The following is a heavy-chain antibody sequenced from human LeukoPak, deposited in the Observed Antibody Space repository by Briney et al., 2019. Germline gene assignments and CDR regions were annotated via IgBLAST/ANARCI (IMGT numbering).Heavy chain of an antibody. Sequence: GGSLRLSCAASGFTISSYAMSWVRQAPGKGLEWVSAISGSGGRTYHADSVKGRFTISRDNSKNTLYLQMNSLRAEDTAVYYCAKGGESYRTGLDYWGQGTLVTVSS. CDR2: ISGSGGRT. CDR1: GFTISSYA. D-gene: IGHD1-26*01. J-gene: IGHJ4*02. CDR3: AKGGESYRTGLDY. V-gene: IGHV3-23*01.